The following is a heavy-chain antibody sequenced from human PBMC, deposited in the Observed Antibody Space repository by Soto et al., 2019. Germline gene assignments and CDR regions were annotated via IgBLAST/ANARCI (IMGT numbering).Heavy chain of an antibody. Sequence: KPSETLSLTCAVYGGSFSGYYWSWIRQPPGKGLEWIGEINHSGSTNYNPSLKSRVTISVDTSKNQFSLKLSSVTAADTAVHYCARGRKGERKNYDFWSGYYPGYYYYGMDVWGQGTTVTVSS. J-gene: IGHJ6*02. CDR3: ARGRKGERKNYDFWSGYYPGYYYYGMDV. CDR2: INHSGST. V-gene: IGHV4-34*01. CDR1: GGSFSGYY. D-gene: IGHD3-3*01.